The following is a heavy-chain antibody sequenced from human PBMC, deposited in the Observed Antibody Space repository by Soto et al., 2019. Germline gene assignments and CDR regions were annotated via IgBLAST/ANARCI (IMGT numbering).Heavy chain of an antibody. Sequence: QVQLVQSGAEVKKPGSSVKVSCKASGGTFSSYAMSWVRQAPGQGLEWMGGIIPMFGTANYAQKFQGRVTITADESPSKAHMELSSLRSEDTAVYYCARARVTRGHEYYYYGMDAWGQGTTITVSS. CDR2: IIPMFGTA. V-gene: IGHV1-69*12. CDR3: ARARVTRGHEYYYYGMDA. CDR1: GGTFSSYA. J-gene: IGHJ6*02.